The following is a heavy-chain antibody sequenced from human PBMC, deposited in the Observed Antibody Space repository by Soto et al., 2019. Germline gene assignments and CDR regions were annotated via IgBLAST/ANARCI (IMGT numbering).Heavy chain of an antibody. CDR1: GFTFSSYA. CDR2: ISYDGSNK. D-gene: IGHD3-22*01. J-gene: IGHJ4*02. V-gene: IGHV3-30-3*01. CDR3: ARECTGSGYYYSFDY. Sequence: PGGSLRLSCAASGFTFSSYAMHWVRQAPGKGLEWVAVISYDGSNKYYADSVKGRFTISRDNSKNTLYLQMNSLRAEDTAVYYCARECTGSGYYYSFDYWGQGTLVTVSS.